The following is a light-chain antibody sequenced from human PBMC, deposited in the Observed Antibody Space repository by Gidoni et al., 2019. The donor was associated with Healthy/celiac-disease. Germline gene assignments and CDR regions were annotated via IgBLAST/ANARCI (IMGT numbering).Light chain of an antibody. J-gene: IGKJ1*01. CDR1: QSVSSSY. Sequence: EIVLTQSPGTLSLSPGERATLSCRASQSVSSSYLAWYQQKPGQAPRPLIYGASSRATGIPDRFSGSGSGTDFTFTISRLEPEDFAVYYCQQYGSSPQTFGQXTKVEIK. CDR2: GAS. V-gene: IGKV3-20*01. CDR3: QQYGSSPQT.